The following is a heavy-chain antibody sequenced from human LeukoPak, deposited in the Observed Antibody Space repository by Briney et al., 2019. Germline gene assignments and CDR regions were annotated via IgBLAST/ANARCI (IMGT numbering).Heavy chain of an antibody. CDR1: VGTFSSYA. Sequence: SVNVSCKASVGTFSSYAISWVRQAPGQGLEWMGGVIPLFGTANYAEKLQGRVTITAAESTSTAYVELSSLRSEDTAVYYCARECPDIVATIRALNWFDPWGQGTLVTVSS. D-gene: IGHD5-12*01. V-gene: IGHV1-69*01. CDR2: VIPLFGTA. J-gene: IGHJ5*02. CDR3: ARECPDIVATIRALNWFDP.